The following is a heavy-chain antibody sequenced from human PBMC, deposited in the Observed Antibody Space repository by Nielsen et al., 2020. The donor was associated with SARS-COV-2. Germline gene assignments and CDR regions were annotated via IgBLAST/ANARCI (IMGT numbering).Heavy chain of an antibody. CDR3: ARDFYYGSGSSNWFDP. D-gene: IGHD3-10*01. V-gene: IGHV6-1*01. CDR1: GDSVSSNSAA. J-gene: IGHJ5*02. CDR2: AYYRSKWYN. Sequence: SETLSLTCAISGDSVSSNSAAWNWIRQSPSRGLEWLGRAYYRSKWYNDYAVSVKSRITINPDTSKNQFSLQLNSVTPEDTAVYYCARDFYYGSGSSNWFDPWGQGTLVTVSS.